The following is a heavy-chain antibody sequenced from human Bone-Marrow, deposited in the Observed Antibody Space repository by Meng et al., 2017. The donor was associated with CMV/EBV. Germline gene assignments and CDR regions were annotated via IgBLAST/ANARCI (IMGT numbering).Heavy chain of an antibody. Sequence: GSLKISCAASGFTFSSYAMHWVRQAPGKGLEWVAVISYDGSNKYYADSVKGRFTISRDNSKNTLYLQMNSLRAEDTAVYYCARGSVHNYYDSSGYQGDFDYWGQGPLVTVS. CDR2: ISYDGSNK. D-gene: IGHD3-22*01. CDR1: GFTFSSYA. V-gene: IGHV3-30-3*01. CDR3: ARGSVHNYYDSSGYQGDFDY. J-gene: IGHJ4*02.